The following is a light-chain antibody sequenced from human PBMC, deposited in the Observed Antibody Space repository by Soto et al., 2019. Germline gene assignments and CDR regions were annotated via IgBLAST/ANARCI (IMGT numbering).Light chain of an antibody. V-gene: IGKV1-39*01. CDR3: QQSFSALFT. J-gene: IGKJ5*01. CDR2: GAS. CDR1: QTIHTY. Sequence: DIPMIQSPSSLSAFVGDRVSITCRASQTIHTYVNWYQQKPGKAPRLLIYGASTLQRGVPARFSGSGSGTDFTLSISSLLPEDSATYYCQQSFSALFTFGQGTRLEIK.